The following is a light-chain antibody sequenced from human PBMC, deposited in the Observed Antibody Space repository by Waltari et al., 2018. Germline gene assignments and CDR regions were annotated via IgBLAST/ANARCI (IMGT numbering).Light chain of an antibody. CDR1: SSDVGGYNY. CDR2: DVS. V-gene: IGLV2-11*01. J-gene: IGLJ3*02. CDR3: CSYAGSYTWV. Sequence: QSALTQPRPVSGSPGQSVTISCTGTSSDVGGYNYVSWYQQHPGKAPKPMIYDVSKRPSGVPDRFSGSKSGNTASLTISGLQAEDEADYYCCSYAGSYTWVFGGGTTLTVL.